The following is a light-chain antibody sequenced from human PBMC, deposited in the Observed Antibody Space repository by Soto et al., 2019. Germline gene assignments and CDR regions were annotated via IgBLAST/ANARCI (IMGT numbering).Light chain of an antibody. V-gene: IGKV1-39*01. CDR3: QQSYSTPIS. CDR2: TAS. CDR1: QSISSH. J-gene: IGKJ5*01. Sequence: DIRMPQSPSSLSASVGDTVTITCRASQSISSHLNWYQQKPGKAPNLLMYTASNLQSGVPSRFSGSGSGTDFTLTISSLQPEDFATYSSQQSYSTPISFGQGTRLEIK.